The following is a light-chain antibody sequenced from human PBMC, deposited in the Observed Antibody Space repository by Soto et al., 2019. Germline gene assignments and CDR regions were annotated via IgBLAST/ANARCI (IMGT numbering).Light chain of an antibody. CDR1: QSISTY. CDR3: QQNYNLPPWT. CDR2: AAS. J-gene: IGKJ1*01. Sequence: DIQMTQSPSTLSASLGYRFTITCRASQSISTYLDWYQVTPGKAPKVLIYAASTLQDGVPSRFSGSGSGTDFTLTINSLQPEDFATYYCQQNYNLPPWTFGQGTKVDIK. V-gene: IGKV1-39*01.